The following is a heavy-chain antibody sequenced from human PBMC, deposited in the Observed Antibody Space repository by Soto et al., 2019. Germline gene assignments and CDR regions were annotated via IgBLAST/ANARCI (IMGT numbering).Heavy chain of an antibody. V-gene: IGHV4-4*02. Sequence: SETLSLTCAFSCGSIISSNWWSWVRQPPGKGLEWIGEIYHSGSTNYNPSLKSRVTISVDKSKNQFSLKLSSVTAADTAVYYCARHLMTTVTTYYYYGMDVWGQGTTVTVSS. CDR2: IYHSGST. J-gene: IGHJ6*02. D-gene: IGHD4-17*01. CDR1: CGSIISSNW. CDR3: ARHLMTTVTTYYYYGMDV.